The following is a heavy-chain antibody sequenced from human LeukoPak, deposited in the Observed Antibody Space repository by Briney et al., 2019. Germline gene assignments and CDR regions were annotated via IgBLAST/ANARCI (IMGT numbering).Heavy chain of an antibody. CDR1: GYTFTTYY. CDR2: INPSDGDT. D-gene: IGHD3-22*01. Sequence: GASVKVSCKASGYTFTTYYMHWLRQAPGQGLEWMGIINPSDGDTRYAQKFQGRVAMTRYTSTSTVYMELSSLIYEDTAVYYCAREGKGIVDSSGYHFDHWGQEILVTVSS. CDR3: AREGKGIVDSSGYHFDH. V-gene: IGHV1-46*01. J-gene: IGHJ4*02.